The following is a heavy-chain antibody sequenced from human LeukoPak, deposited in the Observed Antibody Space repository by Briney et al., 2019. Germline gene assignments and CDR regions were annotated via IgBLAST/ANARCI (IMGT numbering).Heavy chain of an antibody. CDR3: ARGRYYMDV. Sequence: GGSLRLSCAASGLTFSSYSMNWVRQAPGKGLEWASYISSSSSTIYYADSVKGRFTITRDNAKNSLYLQMNSLRAEDTAVYYCARGRYYMDVWGKGTTVSLSS. CDR2: ISSSSSTI. CDR1: GLTFSSYS. J-gene: IGHJ6*03. V-gene: IGHV3-48*01.